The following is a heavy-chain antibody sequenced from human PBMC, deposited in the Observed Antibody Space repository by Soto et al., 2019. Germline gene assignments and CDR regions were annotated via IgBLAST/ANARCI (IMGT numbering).Heavy chain of an antibody. CDR1: GFTFEDYA. CDR3: AKAKFYFDSSPFDS. V-gene: IGHV3-43D*04. CDR2: INADGSDR. J-gene: IGHJ4*02. D-gene: IGHD1-26*01. Sequence: GGSLRLSCSTSGFTFEDYAVHWVRQCSRKGLEWVSFINADGSDRYYADSVKGRCTISRDNTKGSFYLQMDRLRLEDTAIYYCAKAKFYFDSSPFDSWGQGTLVTVSS.